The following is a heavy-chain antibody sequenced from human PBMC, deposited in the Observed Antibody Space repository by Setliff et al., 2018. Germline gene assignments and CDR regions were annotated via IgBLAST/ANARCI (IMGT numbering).Heavy chain of an antibody. CDR2: IKQDGSEK. Sequence: GGSLRLSCAASGFTFSSYWMSWVRQAPGKGLEWVANIKQDGSEKYYVDSVKGRFTISRDNAKNSLYLQMNSLRAEDTAVYYCAIDGSGWYGEFDYWGQGTLVTVSS. V-gene: IGHV3-7*03. CDR3: AIDGSGWYGEFDY. D-gene: IGHD6-19*01. CDR1: GFTFSSYW. J-gene: IGHJ4*02.